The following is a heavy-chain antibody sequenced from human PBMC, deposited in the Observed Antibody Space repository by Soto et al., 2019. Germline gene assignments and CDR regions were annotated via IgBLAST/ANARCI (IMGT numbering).Heavy chain of an antibody. Sequence: SETLSLTCAVYGGSFSGYYWSWIRQPPGKGLEWIGEINHSGSTNYNPSLKSRVTISVDTSKNQFSLKLSSVTAADTAVYYCARGGGRIVVVVAATGWFDPWGQGTLVTVS. V-gene: IGHV4-34*01. D-gene: IGHD2-15*01. CDR3: ARGGGRIVVVVAATGWFDP. CDR1: GGSFSGYY. J-gene: IGHJ5*02. CDR2: INHSGST.